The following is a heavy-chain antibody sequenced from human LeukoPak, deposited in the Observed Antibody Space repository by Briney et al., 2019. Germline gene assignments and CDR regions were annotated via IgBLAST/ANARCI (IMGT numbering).Heavy chain of an antibody. CDR2: IYYSGST. J-gene: IGHJ4*02. CDR3: ARIYSGSPRDY. CDR1: GGSISSSSYY. V-gene: IGHV4-39*07. D-gene: IGHD1-26*01. Sequence: KSSETLSLTCTVSGGSISSSSYYWGWSRQPPGKGLEWIGSIYYSGSTNYNPSLKSRVTISVDTSKNQFSLKLSSVTAADTAVYYCARIYSGSPRDYWGQGTLVTVSS.